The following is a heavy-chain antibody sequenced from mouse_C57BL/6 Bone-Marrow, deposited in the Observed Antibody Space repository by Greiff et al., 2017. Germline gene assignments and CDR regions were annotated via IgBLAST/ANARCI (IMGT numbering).Heavy chain of an antibody. CDR1: GFTFSSYG. J-gene: IGHJ1*03. D-gene: IGHD2-13*01. Sequence: EVQLQESGGDLVKPGGSLKLSCAASGFTFSSYGMSWVRQTPDKRLEWVATISSGGSYTYYPDSVKGRFTISRDNSKHTLYLQMSSLKSEATAMYYCARRVTSWYFDVWFTGTTVTVSS. CDR3: ARRVTSWYFDV. V-gene: IGHV5-6*01. CDR2: ISSGGSYT.